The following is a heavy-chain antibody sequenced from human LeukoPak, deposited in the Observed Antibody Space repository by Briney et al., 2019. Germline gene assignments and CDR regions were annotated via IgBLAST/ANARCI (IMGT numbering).Heavy chain of an antibody. V-gene: IGHV3-21*01. CDR1: GFTFSNYS. CDR2: IGSTSHFR. CDR3: ARSCDGDCYSDY. J-gene: IGHJ4*02. Sequence: NPGGSLRLSCAASGFTFSNYSMNWVRQAPGKGLEWVSSIGSTSHFRYHADSLKGRVTISRDNAKNSLYLQMSSLRVEDTAVYYCARSCDGDCYSDYWGQGTLVTVSS. D-gene: IGHD2-21*02.